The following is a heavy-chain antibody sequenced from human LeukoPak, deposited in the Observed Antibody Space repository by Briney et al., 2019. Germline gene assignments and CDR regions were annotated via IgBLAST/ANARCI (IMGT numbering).Heavy chain of an antibody. J-gene: IGHJ3*02. V-gene: IGHV4-31*03. CDR2: IYYSGST. Sequence: SQTLSLTCTVSGGSISSGGYYWSWIRQHPGKGLEWIGYIYYSGSTYYNPSHKGRVTISVDTSKNQFSLKLSSVTAADTAVYYCARTLNYGDPWAIIWGQGTMVTVSS. CDR1: GGSISSGGYY. D-gene: IGHD4-17*01. CDR3: ARTLNYGDPWAII.